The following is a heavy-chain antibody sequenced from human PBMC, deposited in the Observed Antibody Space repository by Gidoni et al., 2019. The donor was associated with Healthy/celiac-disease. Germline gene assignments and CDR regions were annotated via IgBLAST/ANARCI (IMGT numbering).Heavy chain of an antibody. CDR3: AKDSGYSSGWLPFDVNDY. D-gene: IGHD6-19*01. V-gene: IGHV3-23*01. Sequence: EVQLLASGGGLVQPGGSLSLSCAASGFPFSSYAISWFRQAPGKGMEWVSAISGSGGSTYYADSVKGRFTISRDNSKNTLYLQMNSLRAEDTAVYYCAKDSGYSSGWLPFDVNDYWGQGTLVTVSS. CDR1: GFPFSSYA. J-gene: IGHJ4*02. CDR2: ISGSGGST.